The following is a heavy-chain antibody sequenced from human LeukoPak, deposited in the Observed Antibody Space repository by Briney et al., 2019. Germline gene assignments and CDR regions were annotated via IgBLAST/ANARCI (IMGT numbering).Heavy chain of an antibody. CDR1: GFTFSSFA. D-gene: IGHD6-13*01. Sequence: GGPLRLSCAASGFTFSSFAMSWVRQAPGKGLERVSGISGSGGSTHYADSVKGRFTISRDNSKNTLYLQMNSLGAEDTAVYYCAKVLSSSSWYYFDYWGQGTLVTVSS. V-gene: IGHV3-23*01. CDR2: ISGSGGST. CDR3: AKVLSSSSWYYFDY. J-gene: IGHJ4*02.